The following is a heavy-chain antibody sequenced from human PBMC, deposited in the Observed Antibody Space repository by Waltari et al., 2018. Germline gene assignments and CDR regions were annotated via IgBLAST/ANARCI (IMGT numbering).Heavy chain of an antibody. CDR1: GFTVGNNY. Sequence: EVQLVESGGGLIKPGGSLRISCEVSGFTVGNNYIGWVRRAPVKGLECVSVIDSGGDTYDADAVRGRFTISRDNSKNTLYLQMNSLRVEDTALYYCATWTGGSLGAFDNWGQGTMVTVSS. CDR3: ATWTGGSLGAFDN. V-gene: IGHV3-53*01. CDR2: IDSGGDT. J-gene: IGHJ3*02. D-gene: IGHD7-27*01.